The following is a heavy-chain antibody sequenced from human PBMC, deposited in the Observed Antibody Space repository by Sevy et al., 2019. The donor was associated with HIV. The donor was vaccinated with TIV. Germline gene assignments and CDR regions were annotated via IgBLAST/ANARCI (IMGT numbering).Heavy chain of an antibody. CDR1: GFTFSTYG. V-gene: IGHV3-30*03. J-gene: IGHJ4*02. CDR2: IPYDGSNK. Sequence: AGSLRLSCAASGFTFSTYGMHWVRQAPGKELEWVAVIPYDGSNKYYADSVKGRFTISRDNSKNTLYLQMNSLRTEDTAVYYCACPFVAGSYYFDVWGQGTLVTVSS. CDR3: ACPFVAGSYYFDV. D-gene: IGHD6-19*01.